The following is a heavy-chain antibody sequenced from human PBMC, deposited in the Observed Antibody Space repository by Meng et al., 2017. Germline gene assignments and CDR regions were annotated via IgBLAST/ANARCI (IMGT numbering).Heavy chain of an antibody. J-gene: IGHJ4*02. D-gene: IGHD3-16*01. CDR3: ARDGFVF. V-gene: IGHV3-9*01. CDR1: GFTFDDYA. Sequence: GGSLRLSCAASGFTFDDYAMHWVRQAPGKGLEWVSGISWNSGSIGYADSVKGRFTISRDNAKNTLYLQMNSLRAEDTAVYYCARDGFVFGGQGTLVTVSS. CDR2: ISWNSGSI.